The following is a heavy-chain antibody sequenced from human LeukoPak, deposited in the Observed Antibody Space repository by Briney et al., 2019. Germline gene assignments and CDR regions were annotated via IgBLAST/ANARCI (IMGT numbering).Heavy chain of an antibody. CDR2: IYYSGST. D-gene: IGHD6-13*01. J-gene: IGHJ5*02. Sequence: SETLSLTCTVSGGSISSYYWSWIRQPPGKGLEWIGYIYYSGSTNYNPSLKSRVTISVDTSKNQFSLKLSSVTAADTAVYYCARTRSSSWYWSRFDPWGQGTLVTVSS. V-gene: IGHV4-59*01. CDR1: GGSISSYY. CDR3: ARTRSSSWYWSRFDP.